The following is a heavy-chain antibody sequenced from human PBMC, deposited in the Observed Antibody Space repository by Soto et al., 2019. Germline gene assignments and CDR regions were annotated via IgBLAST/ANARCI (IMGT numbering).Heavy chain of an antibody. J-gene: IGHJ4*02. V-gene: IGHV1-46*01. D-gene: IGHD1-26*01. Sequence: QVQLVQSGAEMKQPGASVKLSCQASGYIFIHCFMHWVRQAPGQGLEWMGGINPGSGTTMYAQKFQGRVPVTRGPSTGTVFVELSSLGSGDTGLYYCARFPGESTVTFDYWGQGSLVTVSA. CDR1: GYIFIHCF. CDR3: ARFPGESTVTFDY. CDR2: INPGSGTT.